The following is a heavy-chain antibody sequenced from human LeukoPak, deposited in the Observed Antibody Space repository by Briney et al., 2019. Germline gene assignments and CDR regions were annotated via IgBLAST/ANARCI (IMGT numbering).Heavy chain of an antibody. CDR1: GYTFTNYG. CDR2: ISTYNGNS. J-gene: IGHJ4*02. Sequence: ASVKVSCKTSGYTFTNYGLSWVRQAPGQGLEWMGWISTYNGNSEYPQKLQGRVTITTDTSTTTGYMELRSLRSDDTAVYYCARVLGYCGRDCYPLDYWGQGTLVTVSS. V-gene: IGHV1-18*01. CDR3: ARVLGYCGRDCYPLDY. D-gene: IGHD2-21*02.